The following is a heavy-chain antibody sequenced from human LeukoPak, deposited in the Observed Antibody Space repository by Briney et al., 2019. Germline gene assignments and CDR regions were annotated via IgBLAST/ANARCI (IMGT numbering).Heavy chain of an antibody. Sequence: ASVKVSCTASGYTFTGYYMHWVRQAPGQGLEWMGWINPNSGGTNYAQKFQGWVTMTRDKSISTAYLQWSSLKASDTAMYYCARWAELRFLEWSQTYPTGAFDIWGQGTMVTVSS. J-gene: IGHJ3*02. V-gene: IGHV1-2*04. CDR3: ARWAELRFLEWSQTYPTGAFDI. D-gene: IGHD3-3*01. CDR2: INPNSGGT. CDR1: GYTFTGYY.